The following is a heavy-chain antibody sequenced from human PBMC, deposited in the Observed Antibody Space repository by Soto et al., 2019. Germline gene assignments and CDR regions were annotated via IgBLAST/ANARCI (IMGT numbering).Heavy chain of an antibody. CDR1: GGSFSAYY. J-gene: IGHJ6*02. Sequence: PSETLSLTCAVNGGSFSAYYWSWIRQPPGRGLEWIGEIDHSGSTNYNPSLESRVTISIDTAKNRFSLNVTSVTAADTAVYYCVRGLRYSGMDVWGQGTTVTVSS. D-gene: IGHD2-15*01. V-gene: IGHV4-34*01. CDR2: IDHSGST. CDR3: VRGLRYSGMDV.